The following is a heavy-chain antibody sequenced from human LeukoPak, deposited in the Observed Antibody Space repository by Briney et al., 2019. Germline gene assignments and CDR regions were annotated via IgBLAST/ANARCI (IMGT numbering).Heavy chain of an antibody. CDR3: AKGLEYYYSGMDV. J-gene: IGHJ6*02. CDR2: ISFDGSNK. Sequence: GRSLRLSCAASGFTFSSYGMHWVRQAPGEGLEWVAVISFDGSNKYYADSVKGRFTISRDKSKSTAYLQMNSLRAEDTAVYYCAKGLEYYYSGMDVWARGTTVTVSS. CDR1: GFTFSSYG. V-gene: IGHV3-30*18.